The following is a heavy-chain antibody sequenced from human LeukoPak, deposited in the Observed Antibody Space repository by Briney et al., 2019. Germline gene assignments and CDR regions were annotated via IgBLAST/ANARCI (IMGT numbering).Heavy chain of an antibody. CDR1: GGSISSNNYY. Sequence: PSETLSLTCTVSGGSISSNNYYWGWIRQPPGKGLEWIGSLYYSGSAYYNPSLKSRVTISVDASKNQFSLKLSSVTAADTAVYYCARLYQQLVRSGARPYSIDWYFDLWGRGTLVTVSS. CDR3: ARLYQQLVRSGARPYSIDWYFDL. D-gene: IGHD6-13*01. CDR2: LYYSGSA. V-gene: IGHV4-39*01. J-gene: IGHJ2*01.